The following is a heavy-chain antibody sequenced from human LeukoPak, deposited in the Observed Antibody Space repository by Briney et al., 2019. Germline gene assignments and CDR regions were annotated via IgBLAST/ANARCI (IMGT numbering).Heavy chain of an antibody. Sequence: GGSLRLSCAASAFTFTSYAMSWVRQAPGKGLECLSAISGSGGSTYYADSVKGWFTISRDTSKNTLYLQMNSLRAEDTAVYYCAKDRGVVVPAAPCYWGQGTLGTVSS. J-gene: IGHJ4*02. CDR3: AKDRGVVVPAAPCY. CDR2: ISGSGGST. CDR1: AFTFTSYA. D-gene: IGHD2-2*01. V-gene: IGHV3-23*01.